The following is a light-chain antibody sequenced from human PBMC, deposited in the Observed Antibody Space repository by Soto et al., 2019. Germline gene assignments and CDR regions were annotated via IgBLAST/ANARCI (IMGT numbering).Light chain of an antibody. J-gene: IGKJ5*01. CDR2: DAS. V-gene: IGKV1-5*01. CDR3: QQYNSYSPIT. Sequence: DIQMTQSPATLSASVGDRVTITCRASQSISSLLAWSQQKPGKAPKLLIYDASSLESVVPSRFSGSGSGTEFTLTISSLQPDDFATYYCQQYNSYSPITFGQGTRLEIK. CDR1: QSISSL.